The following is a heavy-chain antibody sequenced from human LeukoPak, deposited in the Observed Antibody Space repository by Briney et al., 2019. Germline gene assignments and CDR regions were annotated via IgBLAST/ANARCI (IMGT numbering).Heavy chain of an antibody. CDR3: ARIAGQQLVHWLDP. CDR1: GYTFTSYG. CDR2: ISAYNGNT. J-gene: IGHJ5*02. D-gene: IGHD6-13*01. V-gene: IGHV1-18*01. Sequence: GASVKVSCKASGYTFTSYGISWVRQAPGQGVEWMGWISAYNGNTNYAQKLQGRVTMTTDTSTTTAYMELRSLRSDDTAVYYCARIAGQQLVHWLDPCGQGTLVTVSS.